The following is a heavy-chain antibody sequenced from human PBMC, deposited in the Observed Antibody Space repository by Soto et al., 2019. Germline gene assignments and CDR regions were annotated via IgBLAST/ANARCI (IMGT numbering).Heavy chain of an antibody. D-gene: IGHD3-16*02. CDR2: INHSGST. CDR1: GGSFSGYY. V-gene: IGHV4-34*01. J-gene: IGHJ4*02. CDR3: ARGKLSDYVWGSYRYHFDY. Sequence: PXATLSLTCAVYGGSFSGYYWSWIRQPPGKGLEWIGEINHSGSTNYNPSLKSRVTISVDTSKNQFSLKLSSVTAADTAVYYCARGKLSDYVWGSYRYHFDYWGQGTVVTVSS.